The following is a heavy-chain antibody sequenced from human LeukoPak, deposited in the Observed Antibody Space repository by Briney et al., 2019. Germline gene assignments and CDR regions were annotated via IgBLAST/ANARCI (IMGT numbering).Heavy chain of an antibody. J-gene: IGHJ4*02. CDR2: INRDGSGK. D-gene: IGHD1-26*01. Sequence: GGSLRLSCAGSGLTFINYWMTWVRQVPGKGLEWVSNINRDGSGKYYLPSVRGRFTISKDDAKDSLYLQMDSLRPEDTAIYYCARVEYSGNGNLYWGQGTLVTVSS. CDR3: ARVEYSGNGNLY. V-gene: IGHV3-7*03. CDR1: GLTFINYW.